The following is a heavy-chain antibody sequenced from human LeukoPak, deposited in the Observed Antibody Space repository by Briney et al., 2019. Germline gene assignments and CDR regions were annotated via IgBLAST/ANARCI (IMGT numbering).Heavy chain of an antibody. Sequence: GASVTVSCKASGYTFTGYYMHWVRQAPGQGLEWMGRINPNSGGTNYAQKFQGRVTMTRVTSISTAYMELSRLRSDDTAVYYCARILNYCSGGSCYSAWGQGTLVTVSP. CDR2: INPNSGGT. J-gene: IGHJ4*02. CDR1: GYTFTGYY. D-gene: IGHD2-15*01. CDR3: ARILNYCSGGSCYSA. V-gene: IGHV1-2*06.